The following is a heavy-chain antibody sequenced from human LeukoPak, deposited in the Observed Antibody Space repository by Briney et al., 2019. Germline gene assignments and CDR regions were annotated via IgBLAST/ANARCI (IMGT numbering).Heavy chain of an antibody. V-gene: IGHV5-51*01. CDR2: IYPGDSDT. Sequence: GESLKISCKGSGYSFTSYWIGWARQMPGKGLEWMGIIYPGDSDTRYSPSFQGQVTISADKSINTAYLQWSSLKASDTAMYYCARQDFYYYYGMDVWGQGTTVTVSS. J-gene: IGHJ6*02. CDR1: GYSFTSYW. CDR3: ARQDFYYYYGMDV.